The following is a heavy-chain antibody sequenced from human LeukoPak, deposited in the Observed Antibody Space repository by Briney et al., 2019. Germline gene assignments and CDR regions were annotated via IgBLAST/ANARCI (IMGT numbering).Heavy chain of an antibody. CDR3: ARDKGGEGPDY. V-gene: IGHV4-61*01. Sequence: SETLSLTCAVSGYSISSGYYWGWIRQPPGKGLEWIGYIYYSGSTNYNPSLKSRVTISVDTSKNQFSLKLSSVTAADTAVYYCARDKGGEGPDYWGQGTLVTVSS. J-gene: IGHJ4*02. CDR2: IYYSGST. CDR1: GYSISSGYY. D-gene: IGHD3-16*01.